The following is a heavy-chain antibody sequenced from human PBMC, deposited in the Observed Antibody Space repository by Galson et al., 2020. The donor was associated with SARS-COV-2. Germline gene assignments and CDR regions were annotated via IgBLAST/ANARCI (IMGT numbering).Heavy chain of an antibody. Sequence: ASVKVSCKTSGYTFDSYGVSWMRQAPGQGLEWMGWISADNGNTNYAQKFQGRVTMTTDTSTSTGYMELRSLRSDDTAVYYCARYYFDSSGEYYYGMDAWGQGTTVTVSS. CDR2: ISADNGNT. CDR3: ARYYFDSSGEYYYGMDA. V-gene: IGHV1-18*01. D-gene: IGHD3-22*01. J-gene: IGHJ6*02. CDR1: GYTFDSYG.